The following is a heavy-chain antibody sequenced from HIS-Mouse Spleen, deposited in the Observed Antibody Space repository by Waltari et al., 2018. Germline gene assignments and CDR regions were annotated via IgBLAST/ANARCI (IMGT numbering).Heavy chain of an antibody. D-gene: IGHD1-26*01. V-gene: IGHV3-7*01. CDR2: IKQDGSEK. J-gene: IGHJ4*02. CDR1: GFTFSSYW. CDR3: ARDCSELDY. Sequence: EVQLLESGGGWVQPGVSLSLSCAASGFTFSSYWRSWVRQAPGKGLEWVANIKQDGSEKYYVDSVKGRFTISRDNAKNSLYLQMNSLRAEDTAVYYCARDCSELDYWGQGTLVTVSS.